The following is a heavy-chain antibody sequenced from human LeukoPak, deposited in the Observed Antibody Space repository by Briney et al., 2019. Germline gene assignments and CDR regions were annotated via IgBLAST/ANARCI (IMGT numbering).Heavy chain of an antibody. V-gene: IGHV4-59*08. Sequence: SETLSLTCTVSGGSISSYYWSWIRQPPGKGLEWIGYIYYSGSTNYNPSLKSRVTISVDTSKNQFSLKLSSVTAADTAVYYRARHVLLWFGELCDAFDIWDQGTMVTVSS. J-gene: IGHJ3*02. CDR2: IYYSGST. CDR1: GGSISSYY. CDR3: ARHVLLWFGELCDAFDI. D-gene: IGHD3-10*01.